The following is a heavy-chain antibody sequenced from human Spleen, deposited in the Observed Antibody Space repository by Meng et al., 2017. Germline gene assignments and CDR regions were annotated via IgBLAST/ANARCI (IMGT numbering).Heavy chain of an antibody. J-gene: IGHJ4*02. CDR1: GGSFSDYY. D-gene: IGHD4-11*01. Sequence: QVQLQQWCAGLLKPSEPLSLTCVVSGGSFSDYYWSSIRQPPGKGLEWIGEINHSGSTNYNPSLESRATISVDTSQNNLSLKLSSVTAADSAVYYCARGPTTMAHDFDYWGQGTLVTVSS. V-gene: IGHV4-34*01. CDR3: ARGPTTMAHDFDY. CDR2: INHSGST.